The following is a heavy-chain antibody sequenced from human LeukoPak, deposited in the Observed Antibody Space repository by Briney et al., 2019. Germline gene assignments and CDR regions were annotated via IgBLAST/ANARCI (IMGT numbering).Heavy chain of an antibody. CDR2: ITGRGGST. V-gene: IGHV3-23*01. Sequence: PGGTLRLSCGASGFNFSKYGLSWVRQAPRKGLEWVSAITGRGGSTFYADSVKGRFTISRDNSKNTLYLQMNSLKTEDTAVYYCTTGYDVVPHDYWGQGTLVTVSS. D-gene: IGHD5-12*01. CDR1: GFNFSKYG. J-gene: IGHJ4*02. CDR3: TTGYDVVPHDY.